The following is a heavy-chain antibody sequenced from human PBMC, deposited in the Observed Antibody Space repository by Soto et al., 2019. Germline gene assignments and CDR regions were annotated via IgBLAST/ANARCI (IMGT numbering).Heavy chain of an antibody. CDR2: IASDGNDK. CDR3: AKDGTMPAAGYYFDY. J-gene: IGHJ4*02. D-gene: IGHD6-13*01. CDR1: GFTFSSYA. Sequence: VQLVESGGGVVQPGGSLRLSCAASGFTFSSYALHWVRQAPGKGLEWVAGIASDGNDKHQADSVKGRFTISRDNSKNTLYLQMNSLRAEDTAVYFCAKDGTMPAAGYYFDYWGQGTQVTVAS. V-gene: IGHV3-30*18.